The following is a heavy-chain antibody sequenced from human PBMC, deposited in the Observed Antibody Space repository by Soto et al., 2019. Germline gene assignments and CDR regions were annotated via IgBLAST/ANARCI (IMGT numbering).Heavy chain of an antibody. CDR1: GGTFSSYA. CDR2: IIPIFGTA. Sequence: SVKVSCKASGGTFSSYAISWVRQAPGQGLEWMGGIIPIFGTANYAQKFQGRVTITADESTSTAYMELSSLRSEDTAVYYCASTLTSSRAAGTSWFDPWGQGTLVTVS. J-gene: IGHJ5*02. CDR3: ASTLTSSRAAGTSWFDP. V-gene: IGHV1-69*13. D-gene: IGHD6-13*01.